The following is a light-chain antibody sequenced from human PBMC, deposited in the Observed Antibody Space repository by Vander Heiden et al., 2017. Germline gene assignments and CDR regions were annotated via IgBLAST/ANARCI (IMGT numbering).Light chain of an antibody. CDR2: AAS. V-gene: IGKV1-39*01. CDR3: QQSYSTLTWT. Sequence: EIQMPQSPSSLSASVGDRVTITCRASQSISSYLNWYQQKPGKAPKLLIYAASSLQSGVPSRFSGSGSGTDFTLTISSLQPEDFATYYCQQSYSTLTWTFGQGTKVEIK. J-gene: IGKJ1*01. CDR1: QSISSY.